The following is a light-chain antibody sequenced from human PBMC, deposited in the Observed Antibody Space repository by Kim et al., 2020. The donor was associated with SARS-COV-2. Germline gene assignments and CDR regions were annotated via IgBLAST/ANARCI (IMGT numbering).Light chain of an antibody. CDR3: PHPGT. Sequence: EIVVTQSPATLSVSPGERATLSCRASQSVSSHLAWYQQKPGQPPRLLIYGASTRATGIPARFSGSGSGTEFTLTISSLQSEDFAVYYFPHPGTFGQGTKVKIK. J-gene: IGKJ1*01. V-gene: IGKV3-15*01. CDR1: QSVSSH. CDR2: GAS.